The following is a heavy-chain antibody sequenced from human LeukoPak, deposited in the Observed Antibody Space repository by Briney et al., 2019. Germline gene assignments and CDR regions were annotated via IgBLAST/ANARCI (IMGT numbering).Heavy chain of an antibody. J-gene: IGHJ5*02. Sequence: GASLRLSCAASEFTFSSHAMSWVRQAPGKGLEWVSAISGSGGSTYYADSVKGRFTISRDNSKNTLYLQMNSLRAEDTAVYYCAKYYSSSPPTGFDPWGQGTLVTVSS. CDR3: AKYYSSSPPTGFDP. CDR1: EFTFSSHA. V-gene: IGHV3-23*01. D-gene: IGHD6-13*01. CDR2: ISGSGGST.